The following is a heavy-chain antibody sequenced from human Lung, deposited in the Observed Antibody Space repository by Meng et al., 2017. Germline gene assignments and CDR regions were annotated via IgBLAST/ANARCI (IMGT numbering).Heavy chain of an antibody. CDR2: IKQDGSEK. Sequence: GESLKISCAASGFTFSSYWMSWVRQAPGKGLEWVANIKQDGSEKYYVDSVKGRFTISRDNAKNELYLQMNSLRAEDTAVYYCAGGWHYYDSSGCLSWGQGTPVTGAS. CDR1: GFTFSSYW. CDR3: AGGWHYYDSSGCLS. V-gene: IGHV3-7*01. D-gene: IGHD3-22*01. J-gene: IGHJ5*02.